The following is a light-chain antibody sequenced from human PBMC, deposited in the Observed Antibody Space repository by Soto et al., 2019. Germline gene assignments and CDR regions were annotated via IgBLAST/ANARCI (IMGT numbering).Light chain of an antibody. J-gene: IGLJ1*01. CDR1: SSNIGINT. CDR3: GPWDSSLSAYV. Sequence: QSVLTQPPSASGTPGQRVTISCSGSSSNIGINTVNWYQQVPGTAPKLLIYTDNQRPSGVPDRFSGSKSGASATLGITGFQTGDEADYYCGPWDSSLSAYVFGTGTKVTVL. CDR2: TDN. V-gene: IGLV1-44*01.